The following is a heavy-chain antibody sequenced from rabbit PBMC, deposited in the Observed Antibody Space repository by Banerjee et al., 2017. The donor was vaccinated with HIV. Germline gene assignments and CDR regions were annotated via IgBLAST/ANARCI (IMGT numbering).Heavy chain of an antibody. CDR1: GFSLSNNYV. CDR2: IYTGSGST. J-gene: IGHJ4*01. CDR3: AREGYGDGTGDYDL. D-gene: IGHD7-1*01. Sequence: QEQLEESGGGLFQPGGSLALTCKASGFSLSNNYVMCWVRQAPGKGLEWIGCIYTGSGSTYYASWAKGRFTITRSTSLNTVTLQMTSLTAADTATYFCAREGYGDGTGDYDLWGPGTLVTVS. V-gene: IGHV1S47*01.